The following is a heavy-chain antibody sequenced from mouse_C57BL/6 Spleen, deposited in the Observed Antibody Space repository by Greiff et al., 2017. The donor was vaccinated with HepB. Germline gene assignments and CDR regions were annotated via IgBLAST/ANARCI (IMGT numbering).Heavy chain of an antibody. CDR3: ARDGEK. CDR1: GFTFSSYA. V-gene: IGHV5-4*01. Sequence: EVKLVESGGGLVKPGGSLKLSCAASGFTFSSYAMSWVRQTPEKRLEWVATISDGGSYTYYPDNVKGRFTISRDNAKNNLYLQMSHLKSEDTAMYYCARDGEKWGQGTLVTVSA. J-gene: IGHJ3*02. CDR2: ISDGGSYT.